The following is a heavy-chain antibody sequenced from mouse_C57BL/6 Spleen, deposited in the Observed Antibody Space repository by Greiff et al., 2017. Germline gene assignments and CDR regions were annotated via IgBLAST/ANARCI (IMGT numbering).Heavy chain of an antibody. J-gene: IGHJ3*01. D-gene: IGHD2-4*01. CDR3: RGYEYDDGFAY. CDR2: IYPGNGDT. Sequence: EVQLQQSGTVLARPGASVKLSCKASGYAFTSYWMHWVKQRPGQGLEWIGAIYPGNGDTSYNQKFKGKATLTAVTSSSTAYMELSSLTNEDSAVYDGRGYEYDDGFAYWGQGTLVTVSA. V-gene: IGHV1-5*01. CDR1: GYAFTSYW.